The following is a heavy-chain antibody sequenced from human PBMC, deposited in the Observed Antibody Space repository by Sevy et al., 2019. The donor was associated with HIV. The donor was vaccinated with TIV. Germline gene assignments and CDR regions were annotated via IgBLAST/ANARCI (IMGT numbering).Heavy chain of an antibody. CDR2: MNPNSGNT. D-gene: IGHD3-16*02. CDR3: ARGLRYDYVWGSYRFHYYYYYGMDV. CDR1: GYTFTSYD. V-gene: IGHV1-8*01. J-gene: IGHJ6*02. Sequence: ASVKVSCKASGYTFTSYDINWVRQATGQGLEWMGWMNPNSGNTGYAQKFQGRVTMTRNTSISTAYMELSSLRSEDPAVYYCARGLRYDYVWGSYRFHYYYYYGMDVWGQGTTVTVSS.